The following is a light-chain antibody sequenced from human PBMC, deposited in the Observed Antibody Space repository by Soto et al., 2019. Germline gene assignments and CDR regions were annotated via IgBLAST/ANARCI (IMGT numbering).Light chain of an antibody. J-gene: IGKJ1*01. V-gene: IGKV1-5*01. Sequence: DIQMTQSPSTLSASVGDRGTITGRASQSISSWLAWYQQKPGKAPKLRIYDVSSLESGVPSRLSGSGSGTEFTLTISSLQPADFATYYCQQYNTFWTFGQGTKVDIK. CDR2: DVS. CDR3: QQYNTFWT. CDR1: QSISSW.